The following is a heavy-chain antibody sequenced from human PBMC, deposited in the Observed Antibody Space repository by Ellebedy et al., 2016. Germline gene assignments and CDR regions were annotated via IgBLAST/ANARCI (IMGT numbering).Heavy chain of an antibody. V-gene: IGHV3-30*03. Sequence: GGSLRLSCAGSGFTFRDSWMTWVRQAPGKGLEWVAVISYDGSNKYYADSVKGRFTISRDNSKNTLYLQMNSLRSDDTAVYFCARGYSGGWYHDYWGRGALVTVSS. CDR1: GFTFRDSW. CDR2: ISYDGSNK. CDR3: ARGYSGGWYHDY. D-gene: IGHD6-19*01. J-gene: IGHJ4*02.